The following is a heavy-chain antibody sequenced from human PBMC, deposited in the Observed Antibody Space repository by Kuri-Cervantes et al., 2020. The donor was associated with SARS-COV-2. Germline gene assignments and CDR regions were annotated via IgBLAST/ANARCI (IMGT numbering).Heavy chain of an antibody. CDR1: GFTFSTYA. J-gene: IGHJ4*02. V-gene: IGHV3-30-3*01. Sequence: GESLKISCAASGFTFSTYAMHWVRQAPGKGLEWVAVISYDGSNKYYAGSVKGRFTISRDNSENTLYLRMNSLRAENTAVYYCATTSGSYYNGAFDYWGQGTLVTVSS. CDR2: ISYDGSNK. D-gene: IGHD1-26*01. CDR3: ATTSGSYYNGAFDY.